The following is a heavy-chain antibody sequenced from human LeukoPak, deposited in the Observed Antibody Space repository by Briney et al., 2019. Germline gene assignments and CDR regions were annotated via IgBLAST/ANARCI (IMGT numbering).Heavy chain of an antibody. CDR1: GGTFSSYA. CDR3: ARDKTDIVVVPAASDYYYMDV. V-gene: IGHV1-69*13. J-gene: IGHJ6*03. Sequence: GASVKVSCKASGGTFSSYAISWVRQAPGQGLEWMGLIIPIFGTANFAQKFQGRVTITADESTSTAYMELSSLRSEDTAVYYCARDKTDIVVVPAASDYYYMDVWGKGTTVTVSS. CDR2: IIPIFGTA. D-gene: IGHD2-2*01.